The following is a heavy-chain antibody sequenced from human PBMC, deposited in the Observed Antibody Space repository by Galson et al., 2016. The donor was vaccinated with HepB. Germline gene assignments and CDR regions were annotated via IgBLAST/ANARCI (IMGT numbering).Heavy chain of an antibody. J-gene: IGHJ6*02. CDR1: GYTFTYRF. D-gene: IGHD1-26*01. CDR3: ASAGYSGSYSEPDYYYGMDV. V-gene: IGHV1-45*02. CDR2: ITPFNGNT. Sequence: SCKASGYTFTYRFLHWVRQAPGQALEWMGWITPFNGNTKYAQKFQDRVTITRDRSMSTAYMELSSLRSEDTAMYYCASAGYSGSYSEPDYYYGMDVWGQGTTVTASS.